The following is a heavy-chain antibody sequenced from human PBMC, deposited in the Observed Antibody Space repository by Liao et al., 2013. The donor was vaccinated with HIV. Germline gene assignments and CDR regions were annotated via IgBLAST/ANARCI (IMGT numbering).Heavy chain of an antibody. D-gene: IGHD3-3*01. CDR2: IYYSGST. J-gene: IGHJ4*02. CDR1: GGSISSRSYY. V-gene: IGHV4-61*01. CDR3: ARARPFWSGLRGYFDL. Sequence: QVQLQESGPGLVKPSETLSLTCTVSGGSISSRSYYWGWIRQPPGKGLEWIGYIYYSGSTNYNPSIKSRVTISGDTSKNQFSLKLSSVTAADTAVYYCARARPFWSGLRGYFDLLGPGNPGHRLL.